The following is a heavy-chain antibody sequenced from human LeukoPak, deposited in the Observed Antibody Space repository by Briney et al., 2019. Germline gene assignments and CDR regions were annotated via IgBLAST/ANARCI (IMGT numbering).Heavy chain of an antibody. CDR2: IKQDGSEK. J-gene: IGHJ3*02. CDR3: ATHLRSSFNI. Sequence: GGSLRLSCSASGFTLRSFWMSWVRQAPGKGLEWVGNIKQDGSEKYYVDSVKGRFTISRDNAKNSLYLQMNSLRVEDTAVYYCATHLRSSFNIWGQGTMVTVSS. CDR1: GFTLRSFW. V-gene: IGHV3-7*03.